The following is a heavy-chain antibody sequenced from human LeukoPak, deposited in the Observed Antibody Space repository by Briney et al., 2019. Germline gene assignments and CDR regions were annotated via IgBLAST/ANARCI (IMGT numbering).Heavy chain of an antibody. Sequence: ASVKVSCKASGGTFSSYAISWVRQAPGQGFEWMGGIIPIFGTANYAQKFQGRVTITADESTSTAYMELSSLRSEDTAVYYCARAVYYSSSWYDYWGQGTLVTVSS. CDR2: IIPIFGTA. V-gene: IGHV1-69*13. CDR3: ARAVYYSSSWYDY. CDR1: GGTFSSYA. J-gene: IGHJ4*02. D-gene: IGHD6-13*01.